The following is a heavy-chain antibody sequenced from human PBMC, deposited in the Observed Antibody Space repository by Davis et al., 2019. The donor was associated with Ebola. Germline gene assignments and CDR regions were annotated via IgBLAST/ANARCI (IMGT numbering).Heavy chain of an antibody. V-gene: IGHV3-73*01. CDR3: TTEGIAAADFDY. Sequence: PGGSLRLSCAASGFTFSGSAMHWVRQAPGKGLERVGRIRSKANSYATAYAASVKGRFTISRDDSKNTAYLQMNSLKTEDTAVYYCTTEGIAAADFDYWGQGTLVTVSS. D-gene: IGHD6-13*01. CDR2: IRSKANSYAT. J-gene: IGHJ4*02. CDR1: GFTFSGSA.